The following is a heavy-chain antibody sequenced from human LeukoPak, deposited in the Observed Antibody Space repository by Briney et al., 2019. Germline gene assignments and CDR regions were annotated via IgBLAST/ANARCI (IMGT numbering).Heavy chain of an antibody. CDR1: GYTFTSYG. CDR2: ISADNGNT. D-gene: IGHD3-22*01. J-gene: IGHJ3*02. V-gene: IGHV1-18*01. Sequence: GASVKLSCKASGYTFTSYGISWVRQAPGQGLEWMGWISADNGNTNYAQKLQGIVTMTTDTSTSTAYMEMRSLRSDDTAVYYCAREAYYDSSGTMGAFDIWGQGTMVTASS. CDR3: AREAYYDSSGTMGAFDI.